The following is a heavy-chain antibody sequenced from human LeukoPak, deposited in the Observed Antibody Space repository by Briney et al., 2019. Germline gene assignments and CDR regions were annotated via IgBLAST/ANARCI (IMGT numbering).Heavy chain of an antibody. Sequence: PSETLSLTCNVSGYSISSGYYWGWIRQPPGKGLEWIGSIYYTGSTYYNPSLKSRVTISVDTSKNQFSLKLSSVTAADTAVYYCARRAAREKRANWFDPWGQGTLVTVSS. CDR3: ARRAAREKRANWFDP. D-gene: IGHD6-6*01. V-gene: IGHV4-38-2*02. CDR2: IYYTGST. CDR1: GYSISSGYY. J-gene: IGHJ5*02.